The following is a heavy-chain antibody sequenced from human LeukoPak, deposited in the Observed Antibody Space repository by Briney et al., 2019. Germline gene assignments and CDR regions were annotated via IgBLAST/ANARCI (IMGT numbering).Heavy chain of an antibody. CDR1: GFTFSSYE. Sequence: GGSLRLSCAASGFTFSSYEMNWVRQAPGKGLEWVSYISSSGSTIYYADSVKGRFTISRDNAKNSLYLQMNSLRAEDTAVYYCAKDGYYYGSGSYKDPYYFDYWGQGTLVTVSS. V-gene: IGHV3-48*03. CDR3: AKDGYYYGSGSYKDPYYFDY. CDR2: ISSSGSTI. J-gene: IGHJ4*02. D-gene: IGHD3-10*01.